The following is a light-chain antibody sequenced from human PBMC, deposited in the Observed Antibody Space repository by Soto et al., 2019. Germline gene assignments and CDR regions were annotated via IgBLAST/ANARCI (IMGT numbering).Light chain of an antibody. CDR2: EAS. CDR1: QSISSW. CDR3: EQYNSYSPRT. Sequence: DIQMTQSPSTLSASVGDRVTITCRASQSISSWLAWYQQKPGKAPKLLIYEASSLDSGVPSRFSGSRSGTEFTLTISSLQPDDFATYDGEQYNSYSPRTFGQGTKVESK. V-gene: IGKV1-5*03. J-gene: IGKJ1*01.